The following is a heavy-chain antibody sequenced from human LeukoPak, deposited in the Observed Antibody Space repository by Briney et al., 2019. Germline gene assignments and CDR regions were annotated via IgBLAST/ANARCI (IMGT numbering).Heavy chain of an antibody. J-gene: IGHJ4*02. V-gene: IGHV3-33*01. CDR3: ARDSGVGGVIINRKPLDY. Sequence: PGRSLALSCAASGFTFIDSGMHWVRQAPGRGLEGLAVIWYDGSNKYYADSVKGRFTISRDNSKNTLYLQMNSLRAEDTAVYYCARDSGVGGVIINRKPLDYWGQGTLVTVSS. D-gene: IGHD3-10*01. CDR2: IWYDGSNK. CDR1: GFTFIDSG.